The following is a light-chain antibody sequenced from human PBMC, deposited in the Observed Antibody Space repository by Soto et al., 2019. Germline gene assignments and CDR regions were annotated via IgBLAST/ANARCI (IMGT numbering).Light chain of an antibody. CDR3: DSYTSVSSYV. V-gene: IGLV2-14*01. J-gene: IGLJ1*01. Sequence: QSVLTQPASVSGSPGQSITISCTGTSSDVGGYNYVSWYQQHPGKAPKLMIYDVSYRPSGVSDRFSGSKSGNTASLTISGLQSEDEADYDCDSYTSVSSYVFGTGTK. CDR2: DVS. CDR1: SSDVGGYNY.